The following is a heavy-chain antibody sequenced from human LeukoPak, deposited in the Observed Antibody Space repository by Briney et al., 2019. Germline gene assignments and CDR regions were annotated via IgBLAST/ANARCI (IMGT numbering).Heavy chain of an antibody. V-gene: IGHV4-59*01. CDR3: ARDNSNDAFDI. CDR2: IYYSGST. J-gene: IGHJ3*02. CDR1: GGSISSYY. Sequence: KASETLSLTCTVSGGSISSYYWSWIRQPPGKGLEWIGYIYYSGSTNYNPSLKSRVTISVDTSKNQFSLKLSSVIAADTAVYYCARDNSNDAFDIWGQGTMVTVSS. D-gene: IGHD4-23*01.